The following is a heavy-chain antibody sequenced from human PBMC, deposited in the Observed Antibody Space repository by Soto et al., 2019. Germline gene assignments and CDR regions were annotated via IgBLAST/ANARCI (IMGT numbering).Heavy chain of an antibody. D-gene: IGHD5-12*01. V-gene: IGHV4-59*01. CDR1: GGSISNYY. Sequence: SETLSLTCTVSGGSISNYYWSWIRQPPGKGLDWIAYIYYSGSTNYNPSLKSRVTISVDTSKNQFSLKLSSVTAADTAVYYCAREKGYIEYGMDVWGQGTTVTVSS. CDR2: IYYSGST. CDR3: AREKGYIEYGMDV. J-gene: IGHJ6*02.